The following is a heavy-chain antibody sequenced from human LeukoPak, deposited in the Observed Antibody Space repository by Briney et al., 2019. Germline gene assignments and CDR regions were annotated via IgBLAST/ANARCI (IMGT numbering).Heavy chain of an antibody. CDR2: IRGKAYGGTT. D-gene: IGHD6-19*01. Sequence: PGGSLRLSCTASGFTFGDYAMSWVRQAPGKGLEWVGLIRGKAYGGTTEYAASVKGRFTISRDDSKSIAYLQMNSLKTEDTAVYYCTRAEYSSGWYDDYWGQGTLVTVSS. CDR1: GFTFGDYA. CDR3: TRAEYSSGWYDDY. J-gene: IGHJ4*02. V-gene: IGHV3-49*04.